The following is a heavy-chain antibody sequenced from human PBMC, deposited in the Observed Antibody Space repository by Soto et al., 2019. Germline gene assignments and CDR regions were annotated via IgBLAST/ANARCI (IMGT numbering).Heavy chain of an antibody. V-gene: IGHV1-18*01. D-gene: IGHD6-19*01. CDR3: ARELPVAGTLNWFDP. CDR1: GYTFTSYG. Sequence: ASVKVSCKASGYTFTSYGISWVRQAPGQGLEWMGWISAYNGNTNYAQKLQGRVTMTTDTSTSTAYMELRSLRSDDTAVYYCARELPVAGTLNWFDPWGQGTLVTVSS. CDR2: ISAYNGNT. J-gene: IGHJ5*02.